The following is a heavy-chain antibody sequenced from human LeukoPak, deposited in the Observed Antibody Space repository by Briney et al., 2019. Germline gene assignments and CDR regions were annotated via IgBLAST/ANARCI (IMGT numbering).Heavy chain of an antibody. Sequence: PGGSLRLSCAASGFTFNSYEMNWVRQAPGKGLEWVSYISSSGSTIYYADSVKGRFTISRDNAKNSLSLQMNSLRAEDTAVYYCAREENYCDGSGYSHCYFDYWGQGTLVTVSS. D-gene: IGHD3-22*01. V-gene: IGHV3-48*03. CDR3: AREENYCDGSGYSHCYFDY. CDR1: GFTFNSYE. CDR2: ISSSGSTI. J-gene: IGHJ4*02.